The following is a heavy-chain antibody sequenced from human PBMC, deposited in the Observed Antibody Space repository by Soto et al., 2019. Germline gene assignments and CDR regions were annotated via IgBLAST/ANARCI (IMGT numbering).Heavy chain of an antibody. V-gene: IGHV5-51*01. CDR3: ARHTGYTFAYIDH. CDR2: IYPGDSDT. Sequence: PGESRKISCKGSGYSFTSYWIGWVRQMPGKGLERMGIIYPGDSDTRYSPAFQGQVTISADKSLSTAYLHWNSLKASDTAIYYCARHTGYTFAYIDHWGQGTLVTVSS. J-gene: IGHJ4*02. CDR1: GYSFTSYW. D-gene: IGHD5-18*01.